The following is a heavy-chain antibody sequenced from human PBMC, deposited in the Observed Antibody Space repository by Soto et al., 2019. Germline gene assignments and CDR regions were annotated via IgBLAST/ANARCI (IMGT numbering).Heavy chain of an antibody. CDR2: IYYSGST. CDR3: ARGSEVSRGMDV. Sequence: QVQLQESGPGLVKPSETLSLTCTVSGGSISSYYWSWIRQPPGKGLEWIGYIYYSGSTNYNPSLKSRVTLSVDTSKNQFSLKLSSVTAADTAVYYCARGSEVSRGMDVWGQGTTVTVSS. V-gene: IGHV4-59*01. J-gene: IGHJ6*02. CDR1: GGSISSYY.